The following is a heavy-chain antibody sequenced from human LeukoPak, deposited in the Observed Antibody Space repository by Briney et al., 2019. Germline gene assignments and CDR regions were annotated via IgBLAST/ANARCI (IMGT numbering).Heavy chain of an antibody. CDR3: ARDGSYYLRGDY. D-gene: IGHD1-26*01. CDR1: GYTFIRHG. V-gene: IGHV1-8*01. J-gene: IGHJ4*02. CDR2: MNPNSGNT. Sequence: ASVKVSCKASGYTFIRHGINWVRQATGQGLEWMGWMNPNSGNTGYAQKFQGRVTMTRDTSTSTVYMELSSLRSEDTAVYYCARDGSYYLRGDYWGQGTLVTVSS.